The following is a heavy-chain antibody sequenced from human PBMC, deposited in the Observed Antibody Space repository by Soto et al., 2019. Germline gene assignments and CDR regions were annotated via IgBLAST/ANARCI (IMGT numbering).Heavy chain of an antibody. J-gene: IGHJ4*02. CDR1: GGSISSNY. V-gene: IGHV4-59*01. Sequence: SETLSLTCTVSGGSISSNYWTWIRQPPGKGLKWIGYVYNSGSTNYNPSLKSRVTISEDTSKSQFSLKVNSMTAADTAVYYCARYRREAVAGYTLDNWGQGILVTVSS. CDR3: ARYRREAVAGYTLDN. CDR2: VYNSGST. D-gene: IGHD6-13*01.